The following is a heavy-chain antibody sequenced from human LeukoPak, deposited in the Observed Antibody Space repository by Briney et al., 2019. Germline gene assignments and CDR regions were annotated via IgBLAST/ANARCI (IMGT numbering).Heavy chain of an antibody. CDR3: ARDHLGGVNGYFDY. J-gene: IGHJ4*02. CDR2: ISSSSSYI. CDR1: GFTFSTYS. D-gene: IGHD3-16*01. Sequence: PGGSLRLSCAASGFTFSTYSMNWVRQAPGKGLEWVSSISSSSSYIYYADSVKGRFTISRDNAKNSLYLQMNSLRAEDTAVYYCARDHLGGVNGYFDYWGQGTLVTVSS. V-gene: IGHV3-21*01.